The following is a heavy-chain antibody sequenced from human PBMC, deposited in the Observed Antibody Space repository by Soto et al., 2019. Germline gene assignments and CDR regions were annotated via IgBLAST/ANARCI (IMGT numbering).Heavy chain of an antibody. V-gene: IGHV1-24*01. CDR1: GYTLTELS. D-gene: IGHD6-19*01. CDR2: FDPEDGET. CDR3: ATEVRAVAGNYYYYGMDV. J-gene: IGHJ6*02. Sequence: ASVKVSCKVSGYTLTELSMHWVRQAPGKGLEWMGGFDPEDGETIYAQKFQGRVTMTEDTSTDTAYVELSSLRSEDTAVYYCATEVRAVAGNYYYYGMDVWGQGTTVTVS.